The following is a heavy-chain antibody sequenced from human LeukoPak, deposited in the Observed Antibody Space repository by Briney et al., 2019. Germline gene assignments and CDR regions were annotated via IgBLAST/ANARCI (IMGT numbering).Heavy chain of an antibody. CDR2: VDYSGSS. J-gene: IGHJ5*02. V-gene: IGHV4-34*01. Sequence: SETLSLTCAVYGGSFNGHYWTWVRQAPGKGLEWIGEVDYSGSSRCSPSLKSRLTISVDTSKSQFSLRLSSVTAADTAVYYCARGLGYCGSTSCYGMYNWFDPWGQGTLVTVSS. D-gene: IGHD2-2*01. CDR3: ARGLGYCGSTSCYGMYNWFDP. CDR1: GGSFNGHY.